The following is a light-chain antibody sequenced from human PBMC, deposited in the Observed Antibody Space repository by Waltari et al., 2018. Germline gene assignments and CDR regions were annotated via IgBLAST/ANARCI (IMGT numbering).Light chain of an antibody. V-gene: IGKV3-15*01. CDR1: QSVRSN. J-gene: IGKJ3*01. CDR2: GAF. Sequence: EIVMTQSPATLSVSPCERAPLSCRASQSVRSNLAWYQQKPGQSPRLLIYGAFTRPTGIPARFSGSGSGTEFTLTISSLQSEDFAVYYCQQYNNWPPFTFGPGTKVDGK. CDR3: QQYNNWPPFT.